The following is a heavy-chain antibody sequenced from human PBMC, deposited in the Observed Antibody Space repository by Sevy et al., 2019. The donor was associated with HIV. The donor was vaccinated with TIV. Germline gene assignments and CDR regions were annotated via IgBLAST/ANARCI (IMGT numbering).Heavy chain of an antibody. CDR1: GYTFTSYG. CDR2: ISAYNGNT. CDR3: ERVWSLRYFDSSPLDPFDI. J-gene: IGHJ3*02. Sequence: ASVKVSCKASGYTFTSYGISWVRQAPGQGLEWMGWISAYNGNTNYAQKLQGRVTMTTDTSTSTAYMELRSLRSDDTAVYYCERVWSLRYFDSSPLDPFDIWGQGTMVTVSS. D-gene: IGHD3-9*01. V-gene: IGHV1-18*01.